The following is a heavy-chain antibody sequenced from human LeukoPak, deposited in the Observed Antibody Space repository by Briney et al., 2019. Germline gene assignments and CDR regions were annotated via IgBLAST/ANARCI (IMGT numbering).Heavy chain of an antibody. CDR3: ARGGDMEQQSPFDP. Sequence: GGSLRLSCAASGFTFSDYYISWVRQAPGQGLEWMGWISAYNGNTNYAQKLQGRVTMTTDTSTSTAYMELRSLRSDDTAVYYCARGGDMEQQSPFDPWGQGTLVTVSS. J-gene: IGHJ5*02. CDR2: ISAYNGNT. CDR1: GFTFSDYY. D-gene: IGHD6-13*01. V-gene: IGHV1-18*04.